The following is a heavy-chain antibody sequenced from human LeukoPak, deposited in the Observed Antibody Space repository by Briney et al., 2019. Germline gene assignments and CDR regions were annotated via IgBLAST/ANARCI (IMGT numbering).Heavy chain of an antibody. CDR3: ARAAYSGSYHSDY. CDR1: GGSVNSGSYY. Sequence: SETLSLTCTVSGGSVNSGSYYWNWIRQPPGKGLEWIGYIYYSGSTNYNPSLKSRVTISVDTSKNQFSLRLSSVTAADTAVYYCARAAYSGSYHSDYWGQGTLVTVSS. CDR2: IYYSGST. J-gene: IGHJ4*02. V-gene: IGHV4-61*01. D-gene: IGHD1-26*01.